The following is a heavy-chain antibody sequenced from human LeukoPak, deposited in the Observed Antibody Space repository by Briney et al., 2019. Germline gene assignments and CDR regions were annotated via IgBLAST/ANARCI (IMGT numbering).Heavy chain of an antibody. CDR2: TYYRSKWYN. CDR3: ARTIVVVPAAMPYGMDV. Sequence: SQTLSLTCAISGDSVSSNSAAWNWIRQSPSRGLEWLGRTYYRSKWYNDYAVPVKSRITINPDTSKNQFSLQLNSVTPEDTAVYYCARTIVVVPAAMPYGMDVWGQGTTVTVSS. V-gene: IGHV6-1*01. D-gene: IGHD2-2*01. CDR1: GDSVSSNSAA. J-gene: IGHJ6*02.